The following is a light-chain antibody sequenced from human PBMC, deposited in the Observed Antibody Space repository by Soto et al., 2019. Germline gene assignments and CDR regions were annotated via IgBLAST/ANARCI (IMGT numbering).Light chain of an antibody. CDR2: GAS. CDR3: QQYGSSGT. CDR1: QSVSNNY. J-gene: IGKJ1*01. Sequence: ESVLTQAPFTLSLSTGERSTLSCVANQSVSNNYLAWYQQKPRQPPRLLIYGASNRATGIPDRFSGSGSGKDFPITIRRLEHEDFAVYYCQQYGSSGTFGQGTKVDIK. V-gene: IGKV3-20*01.